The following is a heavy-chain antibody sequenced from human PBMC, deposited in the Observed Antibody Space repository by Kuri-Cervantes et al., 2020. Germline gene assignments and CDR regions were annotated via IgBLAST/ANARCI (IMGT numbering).Heavy chain of an antibody. Sequence: ESLKISCAVSGYSISSGYYWGWIRQPPGKGLEWIGSIYHSGSTYYNPSLKSRVTISVDTSKNQFSLKLSSVTAADTAVYYCASLAARPKHYYYYYMDVWGKGTTVTVSS. J-gene: IGHJ6*03. CDR1: GYSISSGYY. D-gene: IGHD6-6*01. CDR2: IYHSGST. V-gene: IGHV4-38-2*01. CDR3: ASLAARPKHYYYYYMDV.